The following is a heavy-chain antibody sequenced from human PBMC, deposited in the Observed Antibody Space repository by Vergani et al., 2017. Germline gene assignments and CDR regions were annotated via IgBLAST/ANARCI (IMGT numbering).Heavy chain of an antibody. CDR3: ARGVFTLGSSWYLGRVPNWFDP. Sequence: QVQLQQWGAGLLKPSETLSLTCAVSGGSFSGYYWSWIRQPPGKGLEWIGEINHSGSTNYNPSLKSRVTISVDTSKNQFSLKLSSVTAADTAVYYCARGVFTLGSSWYLGRVPNWFDPWGQGTLVTVSS. V-gene: IGHV4-34*01. J-gene: IGHJ5*02. D-gene: IGHD6-13*01. CDR1: GGSFSGYY. CDR2: INHSGST.